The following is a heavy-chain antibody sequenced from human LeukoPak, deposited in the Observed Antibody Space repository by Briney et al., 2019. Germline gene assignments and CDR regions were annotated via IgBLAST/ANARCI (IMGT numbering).Heavy chain of an antibody. CDR3: VKDAEGGVWGSTWFDY. Sequence: PGGSLRLSCAASGFTFDDYAMHWVRQVPGKGLERVSGISWNSVNIGYADSVKGRFTISRDNAKNSLYLQMNSLRAEDTAFYHCVKDAEGGVWGSTWFDYWGQGTLVTVSS. J-gene: IGHJ5*01. CDR1: GFTFDDYA. CDR2: ISWNSVNI. V-gene: IGHV3-9*01. D-gene: IGHD3-16*01.